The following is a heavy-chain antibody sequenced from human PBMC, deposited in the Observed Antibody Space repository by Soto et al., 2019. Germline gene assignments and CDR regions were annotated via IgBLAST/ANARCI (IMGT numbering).Heavy chain of an antibody. CDR3: AAKPGDYYDSSGNYAFDY. D-gene: IGHD3-22*01. CDR1: GGTFSSYA. Sequence: QVQLVQSGAEVKKPGSSVKVSCKASGGTFSSYAISWVRQAPGQGLEWMGGIIIIFGTAKYAQKFQGRVTITADEATSTAYMELSCLTSEDTAVYYCAAKPGDYYDSSGNYAFDYGGQGTLVTVSS. J-gene: IGHJ4*02. CDR2: IIIIFGTA. V-gene: IGHV1-69*01.